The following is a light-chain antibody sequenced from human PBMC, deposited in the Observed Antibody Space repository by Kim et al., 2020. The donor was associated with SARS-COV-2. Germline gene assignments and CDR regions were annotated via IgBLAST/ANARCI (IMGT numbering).Light chain of an antibody. Sequence: ALGQTVRITCQGDSLSSYYASWYQQKPGQAPVLVIYGKNNRPSGIPDRFSGSSSGNTASLTITGAQAEDEADYYCNSRDSSGNHLVFGTGTKVTVL. V-gene: IGLV3-19*01. CDR1: SLSSYY. CDR2: GKN. J-gene: IGLJ1*01. CDR3: NSRDSSGNHLV.